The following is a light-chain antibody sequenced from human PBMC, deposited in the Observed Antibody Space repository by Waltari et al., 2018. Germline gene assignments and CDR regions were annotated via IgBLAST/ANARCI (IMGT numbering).Light chain of an antibody. V-gene: IGKV3-20*01. Sequence: IVLTQSPGTLSLSPGERATPSCRASESVRRALAWYQQRPGQAPRLLIYDASSRATGIPDRFSGSGSGTDFSLTISRLEPEDFALYYCQHYRSLPVTFGQGTKVEIK. CDR1: ESVRRA. CDR3: QHYRSLPVT. CDR2: DAS. J-gene: IGKJ1*01.